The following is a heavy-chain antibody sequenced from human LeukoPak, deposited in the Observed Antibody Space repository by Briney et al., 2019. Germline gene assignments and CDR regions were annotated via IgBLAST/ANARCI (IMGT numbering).Heavy chain of an antibody. CDR3: ARATPFYYGGIDDYCLEYFHH. J-gene: IGHJ1*01. V-gene: IGHV1-2*02. CDR2: INPNSGGT. D-gene: IGHD3-22*01. CDR1: GYTFTDYY. Sequence: GASVKVSCKASGYTFTDYYIHWVRQAPGQGLEWMGWINPNSGGTHYAQKFLGRVTMTRDTSISTVYMELSRLRSDDTAVYYCARATPFYYGGIDDYCLEYFHHWGQGTLVTVSS.